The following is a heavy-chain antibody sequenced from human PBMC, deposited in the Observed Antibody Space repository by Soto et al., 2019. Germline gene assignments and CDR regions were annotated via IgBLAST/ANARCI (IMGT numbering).Heavy chain of an antibody. D-gene: IGHD1-26*01. V-gene: IGHV1-46*01. CDR3: AREWEGAYYFDY. Sequence: ASVKVSCKTSGYTFTSYYMHWVRQAPGQGLEWMGIINPSGGSTSYAQKFQGRVTMTRDTSTSTVYMELSSLRSEDTAVYYCAREWEGAYYFDYWGQGTLVTVSS. CDR1: GYTFTSYY. CDR2: INPSGGST. J-gene: IGHJ4*02.